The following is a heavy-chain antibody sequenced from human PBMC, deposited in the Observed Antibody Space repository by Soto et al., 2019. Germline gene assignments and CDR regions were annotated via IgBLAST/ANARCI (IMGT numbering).Heavy chain of an antibody. CDR3: ARGIKYGDYSMCFAP. CDR2: INPNSGNT. Sequence: QVQLVQSGAEVKKPGASVKVSCKASGYIFTNYDINWVRQATGKGLEYLGWINPNSGNTGYVQKFKGRVTITRNTSRNTAYLNLNIVRSEETAVYYCARGIKYGDYSMCFAPWGQVTLVTVSS. CDR1: GYIFTNYD. D-gene: IGHD4-17*01. V-gene: IGHV1-8*01. J-gene: IGHJ5*02.